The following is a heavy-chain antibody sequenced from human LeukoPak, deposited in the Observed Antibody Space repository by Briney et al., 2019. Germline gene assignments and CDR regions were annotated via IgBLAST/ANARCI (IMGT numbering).Heavy chain of an antibody. Sequence: SETLSLTCTVSGGSISSHYWSWIRQPPGKGLEWIGYIYYSGSTNYNPSLKSRVTISVDTSKNQLSLKLSSVTAADTAVYYCARAIAAAGLFDYWGQGTLVTVSS. CDR1: GGSISSHY. CDR3: ARAIAAAGLFDY. J-gene: IGHJ4*02. CDR2: IYYSGST. V-gene: IGHV4-59*11. D-gene: IGHD6-13*01.